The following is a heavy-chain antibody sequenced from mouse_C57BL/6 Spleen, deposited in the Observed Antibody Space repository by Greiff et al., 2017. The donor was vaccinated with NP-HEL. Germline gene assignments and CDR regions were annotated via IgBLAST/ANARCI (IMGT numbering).Heavy chain of an antibody. Sequence: EVMLVESGGGLVQPGGSLSLSCAASGFTFTDYYMSWVRQPPGKALEWLGFIRNKANGYTTEYSASVKGRFTISRDNSQSILYLQMNALRAEDSATYYCARGGYGYHWYFDVWGTGTTVTVSS. CDR1: GFTFTDYY. J-gene: IGHJ1*03. CDR3: ARGGYGYHWYFDV. D-gene: IGHD2-2*01. CDR2: IRNKANGYTT. V-gene: IGHV7-3*01.